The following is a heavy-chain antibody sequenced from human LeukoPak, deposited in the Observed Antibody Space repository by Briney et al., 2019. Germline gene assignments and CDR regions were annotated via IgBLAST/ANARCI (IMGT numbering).Heavy chain of an antibody. V-gene: IGHV4-59*01. J-gene: IGHJ4*02. D-gene: IGHD6-19*01. CDR1: GASITSYY. Sequence: SETLSLTCAVSGASITSYYWSWIRQPPGKGLEWIGYIYYSGSTNYNPSLKSRVTMSVDTSKNEFSLKLSSVTTADTAVYYCATRRIAVAAPFDYWGQGTLVTVSS. CDR2: IYYSGST. CDR3: ATRRIAVAAPFDY.